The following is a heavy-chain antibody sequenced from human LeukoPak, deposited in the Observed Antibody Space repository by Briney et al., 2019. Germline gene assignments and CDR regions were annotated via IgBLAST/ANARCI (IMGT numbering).Heavy chain of an antibody. Sequence: SETLSLTCTVSGGSISSGGYSWSWIRQPPGRDLEWIGYIYHSGNTYYNPSLKSRVTISVDRSKNQFSLKLTSVTAADTAVYYCARGGDSSGFYYYFDYWGQGTLVTVSS. V-gene: IGHV4-30-2*01. CDR1: GGSISSGGYS. D-gene: IGHD3-22*01. CDR3: ARGGDSSGFYYYFDY. CDR2: IYHSGNT. J-gene: IGHJ4*02.